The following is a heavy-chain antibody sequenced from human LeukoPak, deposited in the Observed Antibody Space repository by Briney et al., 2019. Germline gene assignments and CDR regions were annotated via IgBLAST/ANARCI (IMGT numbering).Heavy chain of an antibody. Sequence: SETLSLTCTLSGGSISSYYWSWIRQPPGKGLEWIGYIYYSGSTNYNPSLKSRVTISVDTSKNQFSLKLSSVTAAYTAVYYCARAVYCSGGSCYPGRYNWFDPWGQGTLVTVSS. V-gene: IGHV4-59*01. CDR1: GGSISSYY. CDR3: ARAVYCSGGSCYPGRYNWFDP. CDR2: IYYSGST. D-gene: IGHD2-15*01. J-gene: IGHJ5*02.